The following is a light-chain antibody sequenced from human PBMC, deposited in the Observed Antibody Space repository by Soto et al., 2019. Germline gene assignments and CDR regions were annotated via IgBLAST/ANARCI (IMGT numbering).Light chain of an antibody. CDR2: DAS. CDR1: HDIKKY. J-gene: IGKJ5*01. CDR3: QRYDSLPPT. V-gene: IGKV1-33*01. Sequence: DIQMTQSPSSLSASVGDRVTITCQASHDIKKYLNWYQEKPGKAPKLLIYDASNLQTGVPLRFSGSGSGTHFTFTISSRQPEDSATYYCQRYDSLPPTFGQGTRLDIK.